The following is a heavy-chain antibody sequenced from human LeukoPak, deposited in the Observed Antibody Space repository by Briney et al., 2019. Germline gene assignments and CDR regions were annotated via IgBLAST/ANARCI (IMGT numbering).Heavy chain of an antibody. CDR3: ARGSSDCSSTSCYYDY. D-gene: IGHD2-2*01. CDR1: GYTFTGYY. J-gene: IGHJ4*02. CDR2: INPNSGGT. V-gene: IGHV1-2*02. Sequence: GASVKVSCKASGYTFTGYYMHWVRHAPEQGLEWMGWINPNSGGTNYAQKFQGRVTMTRDTSISTAYMELSRLRSDDTAVYYCARGSSDCSSTSCYYDYWGQGTLVTVSS.